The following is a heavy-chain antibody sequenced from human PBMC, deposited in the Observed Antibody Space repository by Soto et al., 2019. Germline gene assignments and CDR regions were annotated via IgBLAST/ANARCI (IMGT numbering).Heavy chain of an antibody. V-gene: IGHV4-31*03. J-gene: IGHJ5*02. D-gene: IGHD4-4*01. CDR1: GGSISGGGYY. Sequence: SETLCLTCTVAGGSISGGGYYWSWIRQHPGKGLEWIGYIYYSGSTYYNPSLKSRVTISVDTSKNQFSLKLSSVTAADTAVYYCARGLWEYSNFSYNWFDPWGQGTLVTVSS. CDR2: IYYSGST. CDR3: ARGLWEYSNFSYNWFDP.